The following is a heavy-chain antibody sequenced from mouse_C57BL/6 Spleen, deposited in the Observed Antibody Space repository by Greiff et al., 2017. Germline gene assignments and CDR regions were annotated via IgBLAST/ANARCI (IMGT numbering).Heavy chain of an antibody. CDR1: GYTFTDYY. J-gene: IGHJ3*01. CDR2: INPNNGGT. D-gene: IGHD4-1*01. CDR3: AVWGLFAY. Sequence: EVQLQQSGPELVKPGASVKISCKASGYTFTDYYMNWVKQSHGKSLEWIGDINPNNGGTSYNQKFKGKATLTVDKSSSTAYMELRSLTSEDSAVYYCAVWGLFAYWGQGTLVTVSA. V-gene: IGHV1-26*01.